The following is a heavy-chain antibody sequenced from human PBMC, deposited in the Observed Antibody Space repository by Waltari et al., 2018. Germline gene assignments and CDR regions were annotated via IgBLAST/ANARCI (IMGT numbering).Heavy chain of an antibody. CDR2: SSHRGST. CDR1: GGSFSGYY. V-gene: IGHV4-34*01. D-gene: IGHD6-13*01. CDR3: AINEYSSSWH. J-gene: IGHJ4*02. Sequence: QVQLQQWGAGLLKPSETLSLTCAVYGGSFSGYYWSWIRQPPGKGLEWIGESSHRGSTNYNPSLKRRVTISVDTSKNQFSLKLSAVTAADTAVYYCAINEYSSSWHWGQGTLVTVSS.